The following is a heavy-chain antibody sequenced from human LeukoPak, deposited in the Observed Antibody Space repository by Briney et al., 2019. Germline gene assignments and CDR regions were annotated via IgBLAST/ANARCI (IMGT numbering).Heavy chain of an antibody. CDR2: ISAYNGNT. Sequence: EASVKVSCKASGGTFSSYGISWVRQAPGQGLEWMGWISAYNGNTNYAQKLQGRVTMTTDTSTSTAYMELRSLRSDDTAVYYWSRDPDPENWNDGGGDYWGQGTLVTVSS. CDR3: SRDPDPENWNDGGGDY. J-gene: IGHJ4*02. CDR1: GGTFSSYG. V-gene: IGHV1-18*01. D-gene: IGHD1-1*01.